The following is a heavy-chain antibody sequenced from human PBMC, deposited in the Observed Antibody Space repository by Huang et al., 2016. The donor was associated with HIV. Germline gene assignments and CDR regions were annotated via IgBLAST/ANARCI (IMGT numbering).Heavy chain of an antibody. CDR2: INTGNCHT. J-gene: IGHJ3*02. CDR3: ARDGRLPGHPFDI. D-gene: IGHD1-26*01. CDR1: GYTFTSYS. Sequence: QVQLVQSGAEVKEPGSSVKVSCTASGYTFTSYSIHWVRQAPGQGLEWMGWINTGNCHTTYSQKFQGRLTFTRDTSASTAYMDLSSLGSEDTAVYYCARDGRLPGHPFDIWGQGTMVAVSS. V-gene: IGHV1-3*04.